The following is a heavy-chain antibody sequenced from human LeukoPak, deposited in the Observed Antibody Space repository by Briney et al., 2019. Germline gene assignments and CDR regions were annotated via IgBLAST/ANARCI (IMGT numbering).Heavy chain of an antibody. CDR2: IYYSGST. Sequence: PSQTLSLTCTVSGGSISSGGYYWSWIRQHPGKGLEWIGYIYYSGSTYYSPSLKSRVTISVDTSKNQFSLKPSSVTAADTAVYYCARDFGYSGYDHYYYYGMDVWGQGTTVTVSS. D-gene: IGHD5-12*01. CDR1: GGSISSGGYY. CDR3: ARDFGYSGYDHYYYYGMDV. V-gene: IGHV4-31*03. J-gene: IGHJ6*02.